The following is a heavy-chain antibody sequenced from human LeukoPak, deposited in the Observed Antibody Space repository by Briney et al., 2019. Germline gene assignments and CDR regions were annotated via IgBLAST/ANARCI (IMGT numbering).Heavy chain of an antibody. D-gene: IGHD6-13*01. CDR1: GFTFSAYE. V-gene: IGHV3-48*03. J-gene: IGHJ4*02. CDR3: ARDLSSWCVLDY. CDR2: ITSSGSTI. Sequence: PRGSLRLSCAASGFTFSAYEMNWVRQAPGKGLEWISYITSSGSTIYYADSVKGRFTISRDNAENSLFLQMNSLRAEDTAVCYCARDLSSWCVLDYRGQGTLVTDCS.